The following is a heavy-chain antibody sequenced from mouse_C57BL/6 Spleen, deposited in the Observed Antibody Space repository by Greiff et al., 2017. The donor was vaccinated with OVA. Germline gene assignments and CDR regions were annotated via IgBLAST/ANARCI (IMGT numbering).Heavy chain of an antibody. D-gene: IGHD1-1*01. CDR3: ARRDAYYYDSTFDY. J-gene: IGHJ2*01. V-gene: IGHV1-64*01. Sequence: VQLQQPGAELVKPGASVKLSCKASGYTFTSYWMHWVKQRPGQGLEWIGMIHPNSGSTNYNEKFKSKATLTVDKSSSTAYMQLSSLTSEDSAVYYCARRDAYYYDSTFDYWGQGTTLTVSS. CDR2: IHPNSGST. CDR1: GYTFTSYW.